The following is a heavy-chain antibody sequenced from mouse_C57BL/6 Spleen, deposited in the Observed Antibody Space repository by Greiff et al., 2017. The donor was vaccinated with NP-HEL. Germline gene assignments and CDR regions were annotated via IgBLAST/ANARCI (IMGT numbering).Heavy chain of an antibody. CDR3: ARSLLYYYGSSYFDY. D-gene: IGHD1-1*01. J-gene: IGHJ2*01. V-gene: IGHV1-61*01. Sequence: QVQLQQPGAELVRPGSSVKLSCKASGYTFTSYWMDWVKQRPGQGLEWIGNIYPSDSATHYNQKFKDKATLTVDKSSSTAYMQLSSLTSEDSAVYYCARSLLYYYGSSYFDYWGQGTTLTVSS. CDR2: IYPSDSAT. CDR1: GYTFTSYW.